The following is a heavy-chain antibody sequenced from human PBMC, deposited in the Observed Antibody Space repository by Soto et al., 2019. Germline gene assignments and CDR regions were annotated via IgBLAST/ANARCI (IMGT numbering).Heavy chain of an antibody. J-gene: IGHJ4*02. CDR3: AASYGSGSRAFDY. V-gene: IGHV1-69*02. Sequence: QVQLVQSGPEVKMPGSSVKVSCKASGDTFNSYTINWVRQAPGQGLQWMGRTIPILAMSNYALKFQGRVTITADKSPTTAYMEVSRLRSDDTAVYYCAASYGSGSRAFDYWGQGTLVTVSS. D-gene: IGHD3-10*01. CDR2: TIPILAMS. CDR1: GDTFNSYT.